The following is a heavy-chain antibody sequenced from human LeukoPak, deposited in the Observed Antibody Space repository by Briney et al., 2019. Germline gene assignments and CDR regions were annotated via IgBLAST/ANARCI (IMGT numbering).Heavy chain of an antibody. D-gene: IGHD3-16*01. J-gene: IGHJ5*02. V-gene: IGHV4-4*02. CDR3: ARSYPGNGFDP. Sequence: SGTLSLTCAVSGGSISSSNWWSWVRQPPGKGLEWIGEIYHSGSTNYNPSLKSRVTISVDTSKNQFSLKLSSVTAADTAVYYCARSYPGNGFDPWGQGTLVTVSS. CDR1: GGSISSSNW. CDR2: IYHSGST.